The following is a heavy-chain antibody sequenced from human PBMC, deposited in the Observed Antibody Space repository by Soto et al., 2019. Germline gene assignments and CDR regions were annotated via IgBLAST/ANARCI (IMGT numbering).Heavy chain of an antibody. CDR3: AREGDRWLQSPTPFDY. J-gene: IGHJ4*02. D-gene: IGHD5-12*01. Sequence: SETLSLTCTVSGGSIRSGGYYWSWIRQHPGKGLEWIGYIYYSGSTYYNPSLKSRVTISVDTSKNQFSLKLSSVTAADTAVYYCAREGDRWLQSPTPFDYWGQGTLVTVSS. CDR2: IYYSGST. CDR1: GGSIRSGGYY. V-gene: IGHV4-31*03.